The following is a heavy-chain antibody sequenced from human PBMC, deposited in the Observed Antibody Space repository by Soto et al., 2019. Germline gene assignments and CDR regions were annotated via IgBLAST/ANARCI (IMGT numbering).Heavy chain of an antibody. J-gene: IGHJ5*01. CDR3: VRGGDQDNYFGS. CDR1: GGSIDSGGYY. Sequence: SETLSVTCTVSGGSIDSGGYYWHWIRQHPGKGLEWIAYIFHSGSTHYNPSLRSRLTTSMVTSKNQFSLELSSVTAADTAVYYVVRGGDQDNYFGSWGQGSLVPVSS. D-gene: IGHD2-21*02. V-gene: IGHV4-31*03. CDR2: IFHSGST.